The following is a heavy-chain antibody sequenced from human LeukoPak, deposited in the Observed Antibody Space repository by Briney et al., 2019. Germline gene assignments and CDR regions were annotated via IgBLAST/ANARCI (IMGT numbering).Heavy chain of an antibody. CDR1: GGSISSYY. Sequence: TWETLSLTCTVSGGSISSYYWSWIRQPPGKGLKWIGYIYYSGSTSYSPSLRSRVTISVDTSKNQFSLKLSSVTAADTAVYYCAREISQKGAHYMDVWGKGTTVTISS. V-gene: IGHV4-59*01. CDR2: IYYSGST. D-gene: IGHD3-16*01. CDR3: AREISQKGAHYMDV. J-gene: IGHJ6*03.